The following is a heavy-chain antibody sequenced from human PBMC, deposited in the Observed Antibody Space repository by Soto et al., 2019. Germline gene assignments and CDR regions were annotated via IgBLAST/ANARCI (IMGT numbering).Heavy chain of an antibody. CDR2: IYYSGST. J-gene: IGHJ4*02. CDR1: GGSISSGGYY. CDR3: ARDWSLDY. V-gene: IGHV4-31*01. Sequence: QVQLQESGPGLVKPSQTLSLTCTVSGGSISSGGYYWSWIRQHPGKGLEWIGYIYYSGSTYYNPSXXSXVXTSLDTSKNQFSLKLNSVTAADTAVYYCARDWSLDYWGQGTLVTVSS. D-gene: IGHD3-3*01.